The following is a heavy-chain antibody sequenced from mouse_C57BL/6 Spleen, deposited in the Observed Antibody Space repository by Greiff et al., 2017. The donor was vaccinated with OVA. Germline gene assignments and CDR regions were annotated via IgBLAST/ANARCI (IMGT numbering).Heavy chain of an antibody. CDR3: ARHEEGVRGWYFDV. CDR1: GYTFTEYT. D-gene: IGHD2-2*01. CDR2: FYPGSGSL. V-gene: IGHV1-62-2*01. Sequence: QVHVKQSGAELVKPGASVKLSCKASGYTFTEYTIHWVQQRSGQGLEWIGWFYPGSGSLKYNEKFKDKATLTADKSSSTVYMELSRLTSEDSAVYFCARHEEGVRGWYFDVWGTGTTVTVSS. J-gene: IGHJ1*03.